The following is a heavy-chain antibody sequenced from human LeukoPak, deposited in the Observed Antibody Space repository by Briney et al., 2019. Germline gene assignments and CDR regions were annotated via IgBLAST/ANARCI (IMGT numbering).Heavy chain of an antibody. J-gene: IGHJ5*02. CDR1: GYSFTGYW. V-gene: IGHV5-51*01. D-gene: IGHD3-10*01. CDR3: ARSSGVYNWFDP. CDR2: IYPGDSDT. Sequence: NPGESLKISCKGSGYSFTGYWIGWVRQTPGTGLELMGIIYPGDSDTRYSPSFQGQVTISADKSISTAYLQWSSLRASDTAMYYCARSSGVYNWFDPWGQGTLVTVSS.